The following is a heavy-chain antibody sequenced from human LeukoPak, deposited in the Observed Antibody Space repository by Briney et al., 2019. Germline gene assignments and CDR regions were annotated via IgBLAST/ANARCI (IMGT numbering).Heavy chain of an antibody. Sequence: GASVKVSCKASGYTFTGYYMHWVRQAPGQGLEWMGWINPNSGGTNYAQKFQGRVTMTRDTSISTAYMELSRLRSDDTAVYYCARAYYILTGYYTTFNYWGQGTLVTVSS. J-gene: IGHJ4*02. CDR2: INPNSGGT. V-gene: IGHV1-2*02. CDR1: GYTFTGYY. D-gene: IGHD3-9*01. CDR3: ARAYYILTGYYTTFNY.